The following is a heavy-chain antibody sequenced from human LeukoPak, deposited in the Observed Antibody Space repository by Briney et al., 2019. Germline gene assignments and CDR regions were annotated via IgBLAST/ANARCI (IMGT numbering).Heavy chain of an antibody. CDR1: GFTFSSYA. D-gene: IGHD3-9*01. CDR3: AKGRGNYDILTGATPFDY. V-gene: IGHV3-23*01. J-gene: IGHJ4*02. Sequence: GGSLRLSCAASGFTFSSYAMSWVRQAPGKGLEWVSTISGSGGSTYYADSVKGRFTISRDNSKNTLYLQMNSLRAEDTAIYYCAKGRGNYDILTGATPFDYWVQGTLVTVSS. CDR2: ISGSGGST.